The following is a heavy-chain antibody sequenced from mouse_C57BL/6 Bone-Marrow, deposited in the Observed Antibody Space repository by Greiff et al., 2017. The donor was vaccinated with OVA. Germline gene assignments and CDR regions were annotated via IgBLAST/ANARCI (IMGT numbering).Heavy chain of an antibody. D-gene: IGHD1-1*01. CDR1: GFTFNTYA. CDR3: VRGYYGNWYFDV. Sequence: EVQGVESGGGLVQPKGSLKLSCAASGFTFNTYAMHWVRQAPGKGLEWVARIRSKSSNYATYYADSVKDRLTISRDDSQSMLYLQMNNLKTEYTAMYYCVRGYYGNWYFDVWGTGTTVTVSS. CDR2: IRSKSSNYAT. J-gene: IGHJ1*03. V-gene: IGHV10-3*01.